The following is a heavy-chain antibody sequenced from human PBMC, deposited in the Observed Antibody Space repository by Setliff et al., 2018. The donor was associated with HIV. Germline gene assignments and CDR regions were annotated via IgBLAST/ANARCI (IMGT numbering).Heavy chain of an antibody. CDR2: IVDSGST. V-gene: IGHV4-34*12. CDR3: ARHVPVRGHTPLDN. D-gene: IGHD2-15*01. Sequence: PSETLSLTCTLYGGSLTNFWWTWIRQSPGKGLEWIGEIVDSGSTTYNPSLKSRVTISIDTSKKQFSLRLTSVTAADTAVYYCARHVPVRGHTPLDNWGQGTLVTVSS. CDR1: GGSLTNFW. J-gene: IGHJ4*02.